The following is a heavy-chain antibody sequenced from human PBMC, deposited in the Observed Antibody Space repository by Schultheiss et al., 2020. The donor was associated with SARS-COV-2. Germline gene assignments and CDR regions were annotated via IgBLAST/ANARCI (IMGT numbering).Heavy chain of an antibody. CDR1: GFTFSSYS. Sequence: GGSLRLSCAASGFTFSSYSMNWVRQAPGKGLEWVSYISSSSSTIYYADSVKGRFTISRDNAKNSLYLQMNSLRAEDTAVYYCARDGPATYYDILTGYTTTHYFDYWGQGTLVTVSS. CDR2: ISSSSSTI. V-gene: IGHV3-48*01. D-gene: IGHD3-9*01. CDR3: ARDGPATYYDILTGYTTTHYFDY. J-gene: IGHJ4*02.